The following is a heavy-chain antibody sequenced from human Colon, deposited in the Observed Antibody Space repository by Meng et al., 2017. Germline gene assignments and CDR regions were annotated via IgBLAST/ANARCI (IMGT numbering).Heavy chain of an antibody. V-gene: IGHV4-4*02. Sequence: QVQLQESGPGLVKPSGTLSLTCAVSGISISSPPYWSWVRQPPGKGLEWIGESYHSGSTNYNPSLKSRVTISVDKSKNQFSLILTSVTAADTAVYYCASSSGWWRLDSWGQGTLVTVSS. D-gene: IGHD6-19*01. CDR2: SYHSGST. J-gene: IGHJ4*02. CDR1: GISISSPPY. CDR3: ASSSGWWRLDS.